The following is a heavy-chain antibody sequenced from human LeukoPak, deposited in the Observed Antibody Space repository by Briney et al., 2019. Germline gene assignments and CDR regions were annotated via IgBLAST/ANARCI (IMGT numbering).Heavy chain of an antibody. D-gene: IGHD6-19*01. J-gene: IGHJ6*03. Sequence: SETLSLTCTVSGGSISSSSYYWGWIRQPPGKGLEWIGRIYTSGSTNYNPSLKSRVTISVDTSKNQFSPKLSSVTAADTAVYYCARDKMDSSYYMDVWGKGTTVTISS. V-gene: IGHV4-61*02. CDR1: GGSISSSSYY. CDR3: ARDKMDSSYYMDV. CDR2: IYTSGST.